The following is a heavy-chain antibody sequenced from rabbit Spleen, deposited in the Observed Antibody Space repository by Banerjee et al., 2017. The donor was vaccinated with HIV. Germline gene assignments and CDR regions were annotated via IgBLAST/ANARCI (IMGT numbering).Heavy chain of an antibody. CDR3: ARESSGWGDLYL. J-gene: IGHJ4*01. Sequence: QEQLVESGGGLVQPEGSLTLTCTASGFSFSSSYWICWVRQAPGKGLEWIGCINTGSGSTYYASWAKGRFTISKTSSTTVTLQMTSLTAADTATYFCARESSGWGDLYLWGPGTLVTVS. D-gene: IGHD4-1*01. CDR2: INTGSGST. CDR1: GFSFSSSYW. V-gene: IGHV1S45*01.